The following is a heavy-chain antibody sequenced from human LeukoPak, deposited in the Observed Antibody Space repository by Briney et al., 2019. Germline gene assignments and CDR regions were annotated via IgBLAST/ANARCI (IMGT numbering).Heavy chain of an antibody. CDR1: GFTVSSNY. CDR2: IYSGGST. CDR3: ATRDYYDSSGYSDAFDI. J-gene: IGHJ3*02. D-gene: IGHD3-22*01. V-gene: IGHV3-66*02. Sequence: GGSLRLSCAASGFTVSSNYMSWVRQAPGKGLEWVSVIYSGGSTYYADSVKGRFTISRDNSKNTLYLQMNSLRAEDTAVYHCATRDYYDSSGYSDAFDIWGQGTMVTVSS.